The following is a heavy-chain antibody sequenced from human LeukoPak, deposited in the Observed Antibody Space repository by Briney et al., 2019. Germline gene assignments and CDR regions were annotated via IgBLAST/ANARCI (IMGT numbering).Heavy chain of an antibody. J-gene: IGHJ5*02. V-gene: IGHV3-7*03. Sequence: GGSLRLSCAASGFTFSRNWMIWVRQAPGKRLEWVANINQDGSEKYYVDSVKGRFTISRDNAKNSLFLQMNSLRAEDTAVYYCARENYDFWSGYLNWFDPWGQGTLVTVSS. CDR3: ARENYDFWSGYLNWFDP. D-gene: IGHD3-3*01. CDR1: GFTFSRNW. CDR2: INQDGSEK.